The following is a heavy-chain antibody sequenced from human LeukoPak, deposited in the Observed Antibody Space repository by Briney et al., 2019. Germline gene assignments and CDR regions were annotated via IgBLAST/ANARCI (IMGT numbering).Heavy chain of an antibody. CDR1: GFTFSDYY. Sequence: PGGSLRLSCAASGFTFSDYYMSWIRQAPGRGLEWVSYISTGSSYTNYADSVKGRFTISRDNAKNSLYLQMNSLRAEDTAVYYCARATGYSGYEDYWGQGTLVTVSS. CDR3: ARATGYSGYEDY. J-gene: IGHJ4*02. V-gene: IGHV3-11*06. D-gene: IGHD5-12*01. CDR2: ISTGSSYT.